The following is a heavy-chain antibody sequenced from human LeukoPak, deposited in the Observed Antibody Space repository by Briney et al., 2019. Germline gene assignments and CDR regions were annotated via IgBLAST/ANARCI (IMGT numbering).Heavy chain of an antibody. V-gene: IGHV1-2*02. D-gene: IGHD5-24*01. J-gene: IGHJ4*02. Sequence: ASVKVSCKASGYTFAVYYMDSVRQAPGQGLEWMGWINPNSGGTNYAQQFQGRVTMSRDTSNSTAYMELSRLRSDDTAVYYCARDGPRGDGDYWGQGTLVTVSS. CDR2: INPNSGGT. CDR1: GYTFAVYY. CDR3: ARDGPRGDGDY.